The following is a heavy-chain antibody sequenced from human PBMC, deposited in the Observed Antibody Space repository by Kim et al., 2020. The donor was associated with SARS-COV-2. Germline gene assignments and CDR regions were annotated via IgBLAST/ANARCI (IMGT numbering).Heavy chain of an antibody. D-gene: IGHD5-18*01. Sequence: ASVKVSCKASGYTFTSYDINWVRQATGQGLEWMGWMNPNSGNTGYAQKFQGRVTMTRNTSISTAYMELSSLRSEDTAVYYCARADGTSIQLWLLGEDAFDIWGQGTMVTVSS. CDR1: GYTFTSYD. J-gene: IGHJ3*02. V-gene: IGHV1-8*01. CDR3: ARADGTSIQLWLLGEDAFDI. CDR2: MNPNSGNT.